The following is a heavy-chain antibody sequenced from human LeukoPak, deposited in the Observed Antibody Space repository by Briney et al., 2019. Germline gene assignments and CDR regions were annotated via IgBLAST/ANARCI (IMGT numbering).Heavy chain of an antibody. J-gene: IGHJ3*02. V-gene: IGHV1-2*02. CDR3: TRDSKITIFGVVIIIPFDI. CDR2: INPNSGGT. D-gene: IGHD3-3*01. Sequence: GASVKVSRKASGYTFTGYYMHWVRQAPGQGLEWMGGINPNSGGTNYAQKFQGRGTMTMDTSISTASMYLSKLRSDDTAVYYCTRDSKITIFGVVIIIPFDIWGQGTMVTVSS. CDR1: GYTFTGYY.